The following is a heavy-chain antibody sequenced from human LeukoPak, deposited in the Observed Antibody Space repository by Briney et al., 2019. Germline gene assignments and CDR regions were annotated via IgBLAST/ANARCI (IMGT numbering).Heavy chain of an antibody. CDR3: AMAGGAVVSWFDP. J-gene: IGHJ5*02. V-gene: IGHV3-11*01. CDR2: ISSSGSTI. CDR1: GFTFSDYY. D-gene: IGHD3-16*01. Sequence: GGSLRLSCAASGFTFSDYYMSWIRQAPGKGLEWVSYISSSGSTIYYADSVKGRFTISRDNAKSSLYLQMNSLRAEDTAVYYCAMAGGAVVSWFDPWGQGTLVTVSS.